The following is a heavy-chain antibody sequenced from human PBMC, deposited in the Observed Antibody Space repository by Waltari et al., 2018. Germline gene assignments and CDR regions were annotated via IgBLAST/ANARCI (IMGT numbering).Heavy chain of an antibody. CDR3: ARAVYYGSWSYYPFDY. J-gene: IGHJ4*02. D-gene: IGHD3-10*01. V-gene: IGHV5-51*01. Sequence: EVQLVQSGAEVKKPGESLKISCKGSGYSFTSYWSGWVRQMPGKGLEWMGIIYPGYSDTRYSPSFQGQVTISADKSISTAYLQWSSLKASDTAMYYCARAVYYGSWSYYPFDYWGQGTLVTVSS. CDR2: IYPGYSDT. CDR1: GYSFTSYW.